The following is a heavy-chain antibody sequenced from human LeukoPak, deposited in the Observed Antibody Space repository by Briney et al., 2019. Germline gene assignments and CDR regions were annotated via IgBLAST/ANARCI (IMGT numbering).Heavy chain of an antibody. V-gene: IGHV4-30-2*01. CDR2: IYHSGST. CDR3: ARRVAARPIDY. D-gene: IGHD6-6*01. J-gene: IGHJ4*02. Sequence: SQTLSLTCTVSGGSISSGGYYWRWIRQPPGKGLEWIGYIYHSGSTYYNPSLKSRVTISVDRSKNQFSLKLSSVTAADTAVYYCARRVAARPIDYWGQGTLVTVSS. CDR1: GGSISSGGYY.